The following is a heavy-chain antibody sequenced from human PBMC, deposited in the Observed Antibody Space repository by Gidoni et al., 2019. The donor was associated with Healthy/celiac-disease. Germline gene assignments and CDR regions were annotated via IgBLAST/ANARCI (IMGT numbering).Heavy chain of an antibody. CDR2: ISGSGGST. CDR3: AKSKTPAGSRRVPAATHAEGVVVAAPDY. V-gene: IGHV3-23*01. J-gene: IGHJ4*02. CDR1: GFTFSSYA. D-gene: IGHD2-15*01. Sequence: EVQLLESGGGLVQPGGSLRLSCAASGFTFSSYAMSWVRPAPGKGLEWVSAISGSGGSTYYADSVKGRFTISRDNSKNTLYLQMNSLRAEDTAVYYCAKSKTPAGSRRVPAATHAEGVVVAAPDYWGQGTLVTVSS.